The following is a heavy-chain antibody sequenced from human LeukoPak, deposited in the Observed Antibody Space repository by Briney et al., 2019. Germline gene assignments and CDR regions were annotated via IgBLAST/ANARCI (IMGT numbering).Heavy chain of an antibody. CDR2: FDPEDGET. V-gene: IGHV1-24*01. CDR3: ATVGRSRWELRQYYFDY. J-gene: IGHJ4*02. Sequence: ASVKVSCKASGYTFTSYGISWVRQAPGKGLEWMGGFDPEDGETIYAQKFQGRVTMTEDTSTDTAYVELSSLRSEDTAVYYCATVGRSRWELRQYYFDYWGQGTLVTVSS. CDR1: GYTFTSYG. D-gene: IGHD1-26*01.